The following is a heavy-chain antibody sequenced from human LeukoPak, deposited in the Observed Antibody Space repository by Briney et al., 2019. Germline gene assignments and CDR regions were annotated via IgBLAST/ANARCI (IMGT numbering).Heavy chain of an antibody. J-gene: IGHJ3*02. CDR2: ISSSSSTI. D-gene: IGHD3-10*01. CDR1: GFTFSIYS. V-gene: IGHV3-48*04. CDR3: AKDRAPMGFPPLDAFDI. Sequence: PGGSLRLSCAASGFTFSIYSMNWVRQAPGKGLQWVSYISSSSSTIYYADSVKGRFTISRDNAKNSLYLQMNSLRAEDTAVYYCAKDRAPMGFPPLDAFDIWGQGTMVTVSS.